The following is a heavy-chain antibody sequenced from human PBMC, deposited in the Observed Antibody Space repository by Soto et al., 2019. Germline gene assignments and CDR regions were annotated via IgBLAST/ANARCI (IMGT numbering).Heavy chain of an antibody. D-gene: IGHD2-2*01. CDR3: VKARPLSCSSTSCYEGPYYYYGMDV. J-gene: IGHJ6*02. V-gene: IGHV3-64D*08. CDR1: GFTFSSYA. Sequence: GGSLRLSCSASGFTFSSYAMHWVRQAPGKGLEYVSAISSNGGSTYYAESVKGRFTISRDNSKNTLYLQMSSLRAEDTAVYYCVKARPLSCSSTSCYEGPYYYYGMDVWGQGTTVTV. CDR2: ISSNGGST.